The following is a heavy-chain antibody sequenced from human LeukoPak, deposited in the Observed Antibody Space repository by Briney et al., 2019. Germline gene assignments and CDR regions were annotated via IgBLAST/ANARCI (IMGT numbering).Heavy chain of an antibody. D-gene: IGHD4/OR15-4a*01. Sequence: SETLSLTCTVSGGSISSSSYSWGWIRQPPGKGLEWIGNFYYSGSTYYNPSLKSRVTISGDTSKNQLSLSLSSVTAADTAVYYRARDRGYCDGANCYCWFDPWGQGTLVTVSS. V-gene: IGHV4-39*07. CDR1: GGSISSSSYS. CDR3: ARDRGYCDGANCYCWFDP. CDR2: FYYSGST. J-gene: IGHJ5*02.